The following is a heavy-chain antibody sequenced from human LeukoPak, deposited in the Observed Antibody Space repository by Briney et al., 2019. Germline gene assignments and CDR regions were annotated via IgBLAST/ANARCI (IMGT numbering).Heavy chain of an antibody. J-gene: IGHJ4*02. CDR1: GGSISSGGYS. CDR3: ARGRAITGTPFDY. V-gene: IGHV4-30-2*01. Sequence: SQTLSLTCAVSGGSISSGGYSWSWIRQPPGKGLEWIGYIYHSGSTYYNPSLKSRVTISVDRSKNQFSLKLSSVTAADTAVYYCARGRAITGTPFDYWGRGTLVTVSS. CDR2: IYHSGST. D-gene: IGHD1-20*01.